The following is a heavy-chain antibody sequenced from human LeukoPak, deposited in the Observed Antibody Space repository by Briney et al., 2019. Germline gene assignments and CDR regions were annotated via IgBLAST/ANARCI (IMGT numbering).Heavy chain of an antibody. V-gene: IGHV4-59*08. D-gene: IGHD3-9*01. CDR2: IYYSGSN. Sequence: PSETLSLTCTVSGGSISSYYWSWIRQPPGKGLEWIGYIYYSGSNNYNPSLKSRVTISVDTSKNQFSLKLSSVTAADTAVYYCARHKGSLRYFVGWFDPWGQGTLVTVSA. CDR1: GGSISSYY. J-gene: IGHJ5*02. CDR3: ARHKGSLRYFVGWFDP.